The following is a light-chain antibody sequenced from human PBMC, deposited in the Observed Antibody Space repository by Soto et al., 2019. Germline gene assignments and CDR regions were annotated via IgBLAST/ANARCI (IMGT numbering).Light chain of an antibody. V-gene: IGKV1-33*01. Sequence: DIQMTQSPSTLSVSVGDRVTITGLASQAISKCLAWYQQKPGKAPKLLIYNASTLKRGVPSRFSGSGSGTDFTFTISSLQPEDIATYYCQQYDNLLITFGQGTRLEIK. CDR1: QAISKC. J-gene: IGKJ5*01. CDR2: NAS. CDR3: QQYDNLLIT.